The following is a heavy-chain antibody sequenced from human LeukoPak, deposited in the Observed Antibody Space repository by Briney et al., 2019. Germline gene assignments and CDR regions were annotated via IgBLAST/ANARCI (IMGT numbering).Heavy chain of an antibody. CDR1: GFTFSDYY. V-gene: IGHV4-34*01. CDR2: IDHSGTT. Sequence: TSGGSLRLSCAASGFTFSDYYMSWIRQTPGKGLEWIGEIDHSGTTNYNPSLKSRVTISVDTSKNQFSLKLSSVTAADTAVYYCARGRIPRGSGDKYYFDYWGQGTLVTVSS. D-gene: IGHD3-10*01. J-gene: IGHJ4*02. CDR3: ARGRIPRGSGDKYYFDY.